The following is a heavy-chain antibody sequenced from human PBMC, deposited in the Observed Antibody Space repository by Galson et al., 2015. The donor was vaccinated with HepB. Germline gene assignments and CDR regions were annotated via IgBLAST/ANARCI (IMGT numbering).Heavy chain of an antibody. CDR3: ARGAIAAAGTQPFDY. J-gene: IGHJ4*02. D-gene: IGHD6-13*01. CDR2: ISAYNGNT. V-gene: IGHV1-18*01. Sequence: SVKVSCKASGYTFTSYGISWVRQAPGQGREWMGWISAYNGNTNYAQKLQGRVTMTTDTSTSTAYMELRSLRSDDTAVYYCARGAIAAAGTQPFDYWGQGTLVTVSS. CDR1: GYTFTSYG.